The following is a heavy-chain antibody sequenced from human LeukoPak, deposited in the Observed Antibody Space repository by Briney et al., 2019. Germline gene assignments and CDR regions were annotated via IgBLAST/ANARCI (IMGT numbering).Heavy chain of an antibody. CDR3: ARGSRYFDWLSGFDY. D-gene: IGHD3-9*01. J-gene: IGHJ4*02. V-gene: IGHV3-64*01. CDR1: GFTFSSYA. CDR2: FSSNGGST. Sequence: GGSLRLSCTASGFTFSSYAMHWVRQAPGKGLEYVSAFSSNGGSTYYANSVKGRFTISRDNSKNPLYLQMGSLRAEDMAVYYCARGSRYFDWLSGFDYWGQGTLVTVSS.